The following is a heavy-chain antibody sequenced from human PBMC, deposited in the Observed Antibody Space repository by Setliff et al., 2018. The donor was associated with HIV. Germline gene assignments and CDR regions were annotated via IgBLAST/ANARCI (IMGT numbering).Heavy chain of an antibody. CDR1: GYSISSGFY. D-gene: IGHD5-12*01. CDR2: INHSGSA. V-gene: IGHV4-38-2*01. J-gene: IGHJ4*02. CDR3: ARYSWLPYYFDY. Sequence: KPSETLSLTCAVSGYSISSGFYWSWIRQPPGKGLEWIGSINHSGSAYSNPSLKSRVTLSVDTSKNQFSLHLNSVTAADTAVYYCARYSWLPYYFDYWGQGTLVTVSS.